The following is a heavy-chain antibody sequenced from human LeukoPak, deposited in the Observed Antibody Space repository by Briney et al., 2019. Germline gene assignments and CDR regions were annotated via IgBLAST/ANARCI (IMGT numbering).Heavy chain of an antibody. V-gene: IGHV4-61*02. Sequence: SETLSLTCTVSGGSISSGSYYWSWIRQPAGKGLEWIGRIYTSGSTNYNPSLKSRVTISVDTSKNQYSLKLSSATAADTAVYYCARGVTVTIIYYYYYMDVWGKGTTVTVSS. J-gene: IGHJ6*03. CDR2: IYTSGST. CDR3: ARGVTVTIIYYYYYMDV. D-gene: IGHD4-17*01. CDR1: GGSISSGSYY.